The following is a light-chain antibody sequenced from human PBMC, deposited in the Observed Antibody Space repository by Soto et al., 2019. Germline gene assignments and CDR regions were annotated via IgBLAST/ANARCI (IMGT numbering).Light chain of an antibody. Sequence: QSALTQPASVSGSPGQSITISCTGTSSDVGGYNIVSWYQQHPAKAPKLIIYDVSNRPSGVPIRFSASKSGSTASLTISGLQAEDEADYYCSSYTSDSTLFGGGTKLTVL. CDR1: SSDVGGYNI. V-gene: IGLV2-14*03. CDR3: SSYTSDSTL. CDR2: DVS. J-gene: IGLJ2*01.